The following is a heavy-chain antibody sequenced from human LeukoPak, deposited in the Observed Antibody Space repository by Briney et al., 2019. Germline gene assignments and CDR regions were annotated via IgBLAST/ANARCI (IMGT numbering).Heavy chain of an antibody. J-gene: IGHJ6*04. Sequence: PGRSLRLSCAASGFTFSSYVMHWVRQAPGKGLEWVAVISYDGSNKYYADSVKGRFTISRDNSKNTLYLQMNSLRAEDTAVYYCAREVDCSSTSCYWGMDVWGKGTTVTVSS. D-gene: IGHD2-2*01. V-gene: IGHV3-30*04. CDR1: GFTFSSYV. CDR3: AREVDCSSTSCYWGMDV. CDR2: ISYDGSNK.